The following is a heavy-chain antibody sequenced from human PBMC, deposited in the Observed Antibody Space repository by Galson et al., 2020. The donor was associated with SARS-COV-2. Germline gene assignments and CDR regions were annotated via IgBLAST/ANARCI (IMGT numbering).Heavy chain of an antibody. CDR3: TRQGVNMVVLVTVPGWCFDL. Sequence: SEPLSLTCTVSGYSVSTTNYWGWVRQPPGRRLQWIGSVYPSGTTYYNPSLKSRVTISVDTSKNQFSLRLDSVTAADTALYYCTRQGVNMVVLVTVPGWCFDLWGRGTLVTVCS. CDR2: VYPSGTT. CDR1: GYSVSTTNY. V-gene: IGHV4-38-2*02. J-gene: IGHJ2*01. D-gene: IGHD3-22*01.